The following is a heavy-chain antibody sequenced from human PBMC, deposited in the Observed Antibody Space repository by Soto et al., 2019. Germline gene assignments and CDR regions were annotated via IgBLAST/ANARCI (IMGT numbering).Heavy chain of an antibody. D-gene: IGHD7-27*01. Sequence: GGSLRLSCSSSVFTFSSYAMHCVRHSPGKGLEYVSGIRGNGDPPFYADSVKGRFTISRDNSKNTLYLQMSSLSADDTAVYYCVKSRGGPNFDFFDWGQGALVTVSS. V-gene: IGHV3-64D*06. CDR3: VKSRGGPNFDFFD. CDR1: VFTFSSYA. J-gene: IGHJ4*02. CDR2: IRGNGDPP.